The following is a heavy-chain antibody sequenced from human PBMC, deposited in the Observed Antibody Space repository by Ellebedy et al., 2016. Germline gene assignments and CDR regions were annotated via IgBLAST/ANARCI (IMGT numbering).Heavy chain of an antibody. Sequence: GGSLRLSXAASGFTFSGQSMNWVRQAPGKGLVWVATISSGGDLIYYADSVKGRFTISRDNAKNSLFLQMSDLRVDDTAVYYCARGESGWTGIDYWGQGTLVTVSS. D-gene: IGHD6-19*01. CDR2: ISSGGDLI. V-gene: IGHV3-21*01. CDR1: GFTFSGQS. J-gene: IGHJ4*02. CDR3: ARGESGWTGIDY.